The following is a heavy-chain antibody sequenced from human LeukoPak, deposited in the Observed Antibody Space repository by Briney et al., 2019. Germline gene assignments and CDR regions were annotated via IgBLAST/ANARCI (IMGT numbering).Heavy chain of an antibody. V-gene: IGHV3-7*01. Sequence: GGSLRLSCAASGFTFSTFWMSWVRQAPGKGLEWVANIKQDGSEKYYVDSVMGRFTISRVNAKNSLYLQMNSLRAEDTAVYYCARAVLNQGWFDPWGQGTLVTVSS. J-gene: IGHJ5*02. CDR2: IKQDGSEK. D-gene: IGHD1-14*01. CDR1: GFTFSTFW. CDR3: ARAVLNQGWFDP.